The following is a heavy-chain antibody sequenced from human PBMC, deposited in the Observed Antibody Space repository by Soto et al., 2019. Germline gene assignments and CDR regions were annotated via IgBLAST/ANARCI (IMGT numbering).Heavy chain of an antibody. Sequence: ASVKVSCKASGFIFTSHVVHWVRQAPGQRLEWMGWVTGGNGDTKYSQKFQGRVTITRDISATTAYMELSRLTSEDKAIYYCARDSGVRGPSGELDYWGQGTLVTVSS. V-gene: IGHV1-3*01. CDR1: GFIFTSHV. CDR3: ARDSGVRGPSGELDY. CDR2: VTGGNGDT. D-gene: IGHD3-10*02. J-gene: IGHJ4*02.